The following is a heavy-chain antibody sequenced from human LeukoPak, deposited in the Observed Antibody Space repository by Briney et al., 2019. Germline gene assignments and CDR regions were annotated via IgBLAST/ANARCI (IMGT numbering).Heavy chain of an antibody. V-gene: IGHV4-61*02. CDR1: GGSISSGSYY. Sequence: SQTLSLTCTVSGGSISSGSYYWSWIRQPAGKGLEWIGRIYTSGSTNYNPSLKSRVTISVDTSKNQFSLKLSSVIAADTAVYYCARDVCFGGSCYSDYFDYWGQGILVTVSS. J-gene: IGHJ4*02. D-gene: IGHD2-15*01. CDR2: IYTSGST. CDR3: ARDVCFGGSCYSDYFDY.